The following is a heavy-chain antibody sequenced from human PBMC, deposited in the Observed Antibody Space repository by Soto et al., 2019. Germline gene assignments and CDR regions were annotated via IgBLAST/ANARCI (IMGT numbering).Heavy chain of an antibody. V-gene: IGHV3-53*01. D-gene: IGHD3-10*01. CDR1: GFTVSSNY. CDR3: ARDVLNARGSSDY. J-gene: IGHJ4*02. CDR2: IFSGGST. Sequence: GGSLRLSCAASGFTVSSNYMSWVRQAPGKGLEWVSVIFSGGSTYYADSVKARFTISRDNSKNTLYLQMNSLRAEDTAVYYCARDVLNARGSSDYWGQGTLVTVSS.